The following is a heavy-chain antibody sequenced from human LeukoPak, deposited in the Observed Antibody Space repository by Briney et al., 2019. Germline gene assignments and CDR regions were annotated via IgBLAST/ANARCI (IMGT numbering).Heavy chain of an antibody. CDR1: GGSISSYY. CDR2: IYYSGST. Sequence: SETLSLTCTVSGGSISSYYWSWIRQPPGKGLEWMGYIYYSGSTNYNPSLKSRVTISVDTSKNQFSLKLSSVAAADTAVYHCARAWQLALDYWGQGTLVTVSS. J-gene: IGHJ4*02. D-gene: IGHD6-6*01. V-gene: IGHV4-59*01. CDR3: ARAWQLALDY.